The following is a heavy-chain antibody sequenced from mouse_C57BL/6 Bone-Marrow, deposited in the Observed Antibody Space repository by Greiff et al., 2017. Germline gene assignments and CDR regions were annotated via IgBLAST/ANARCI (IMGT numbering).Heavy chain of an antibody. CDR1: GFTFSDYG. CDR3: ARLGWLLTLEAMDY. Sequence: VKLVESGGGLVKPGGSLKLSCAASGFTFSDYGMHWVRQAPEKGLEWVAYISSGSSTIYYAHTVKGRFTISSENAQNTLFLPMTSVRSEDTATYYCARLGWLLTLEAMDYWGQGTSVTVSS. D-gene: IGHD2-3*01. J-gene: IGHJ4*01. V-gene: IGHV5-17*01. CDR2: ISSGSSTI.